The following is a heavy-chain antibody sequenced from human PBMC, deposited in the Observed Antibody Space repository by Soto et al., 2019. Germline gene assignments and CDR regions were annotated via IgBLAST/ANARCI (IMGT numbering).Heavy chain of an antibody. CDR1: GFTFSSYA. J-gene: IGHJ5*02. D-gene: IGHD6-19*01. CDR2: ISGSGGST. CDR3: GKDTAVAGTWDWFDP. Sequence: GGSLRLSCAASGFTFSSYAMSWVRQAPGKGLEWVSAISGSGGSTYYADSVKGRFTICRDNSKNTLYLQMNSMRAEDTSVYYCGKDTAVAGTWDWFDPWGQGTLVTVSS. V-gene: IGHV3-23*01.